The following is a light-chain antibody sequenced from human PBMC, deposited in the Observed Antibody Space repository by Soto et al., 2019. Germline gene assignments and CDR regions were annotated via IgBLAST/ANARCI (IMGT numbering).Light chain of an antibody. CDR3: QQSYSIPYT. J-gene: IGKJ2*01. Sequence: DIQMTQSASSLSASVGDRVTITCRASPIISSNLNWHQQKPGKAPKVLIYAASSLQSGVPSRFSGSGSGTDFTLTISSLQPEEFATYYLQQSYSIPYTFGHATNLEIK. V-gene: IGKV1-39*01. CDR2: AAS. CDR1: PIISSN.